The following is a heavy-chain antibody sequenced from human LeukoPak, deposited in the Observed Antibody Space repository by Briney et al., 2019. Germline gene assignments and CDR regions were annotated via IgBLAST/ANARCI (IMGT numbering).Heavy chain of an antibody. CDR3: AKGTHYYDSSGYWGAFDI. V-gene: IGHV3-11*06. CDR1: GFTFSDYY. CDR2: ISSSSSYT. D-gene: IGHD3-22*01. Sequence: GGSLRLSCAASGFTFSDYYMSWIRQAPGKGLEWVSYISSSSSYTNYADSVKGRFAISRDNSKNTLYLQMNSLRAEDTAVYYCAKGTHYYDSSGYWGAFDIWGQGTMVTVSS. J-gene: IGHJ3*02.